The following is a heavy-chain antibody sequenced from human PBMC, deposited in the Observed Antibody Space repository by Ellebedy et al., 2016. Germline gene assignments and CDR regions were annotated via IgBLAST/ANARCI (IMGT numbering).Heavy chain of an antibody. Sequence: GGSLRLSCAASGFTFSSYWMSWVRRAPGKGLEWVANIKQDDSEKFYVDSVKGRFTISRDNAKNSLYLQMNSLRAEDTAVYYCARSHSGDTAMVLDYYYYGMDVWGQGTTVTVSS. V-gene: IGHV3-7*04. CDR1: GFTFSSYW. J-gene: IGHJ6*02. CDR3: ARSHSGDTAMVLDYYYYGMDV. D-gene: IGHD5-18*01. CDR2: IKQDDSEK.